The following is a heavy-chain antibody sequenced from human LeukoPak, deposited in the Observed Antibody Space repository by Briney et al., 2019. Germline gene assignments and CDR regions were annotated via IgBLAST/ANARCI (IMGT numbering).Heavy chain of an antibody. J-gene: IGHJ5*02. V-gene: IGHV3-9*01. CDR3: ARDRTNFISGSYYPNWFDP. D-gene: IGHD1-26*01. Sequence: PGGSLRLSCAASGFIFNDYAMHWVRQAPGKGLEWVSGISRDSGTIVYADSVKGRFTISRDNARNSLYLQMNSLRAEDTAVYYCARDRTNFISGSYYPNWFDPWGQGTLVTVSS. CDR2: ISRDSGTI. CDR1: GFIFNDYA.